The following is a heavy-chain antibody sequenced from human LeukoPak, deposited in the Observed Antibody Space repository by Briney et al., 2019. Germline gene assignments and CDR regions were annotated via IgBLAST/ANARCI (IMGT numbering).Heavy chain of an antibody. J-gene: IGHJ4*02. D-gene: IGHD1-26*01. V-gene: IGHV3-11*01. CDR2: ISNSSSTI. CDR1: GFTFSDYY. CDR3: ARRRECSGSSCYYFHY. Sequence: GGSLRLSCAASGFTFSDYYMTWIRQSPGKGLEWVSYISNSSSTIYYADSLKGRFTISRGNAKTSLYLQMNSLRAEDSAVYYCARRRECSGSSCYYFHYWGQGTLVTVSS.